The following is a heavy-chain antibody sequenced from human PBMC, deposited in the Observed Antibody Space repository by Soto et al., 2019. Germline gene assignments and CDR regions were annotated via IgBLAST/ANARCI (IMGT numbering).Heavy chain of an antibody. J-gene: IGHJ4*02. V-gene: IGHV1-18*01. CDR1: GYTFVNHG. CDR3: ARHYSSDWHFVFDS. CDR2: IKVSTGIT. D-gene: IGHD6-19*01. Sequence: QVQLMQSGAEVKEPGASVKVYCKASGYTFVNHGVSWVRQAPGQGLEWMGWIKVSTGITNYAGNFQGRVTMTTDTSTSTVYMELRSLRSAATAVYFCARHYSSDWHFVFDSWGQGTRITVSS.